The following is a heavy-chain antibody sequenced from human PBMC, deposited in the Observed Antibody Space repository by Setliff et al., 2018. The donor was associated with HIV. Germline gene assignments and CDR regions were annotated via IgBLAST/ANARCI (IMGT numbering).Heavy chain of an antibody. J-gene: IGHJ4*02. CDR1: GFMFGVDW. CDR3: VRDLARVIAH. D-gene: IGHD2-21*01. CDR2: VTPDGGDK. V-gene: IGHV3-7*01. Sequence: GGSLRLSCAASGFMFGVDWMSRVRQTPGKGLEWVASVTPDGGDKYYANSMRGRFTISRDNGKNAVYLQMNSLTAEDTALYYCVRDLARVIAHWGQGTLVTVSS.